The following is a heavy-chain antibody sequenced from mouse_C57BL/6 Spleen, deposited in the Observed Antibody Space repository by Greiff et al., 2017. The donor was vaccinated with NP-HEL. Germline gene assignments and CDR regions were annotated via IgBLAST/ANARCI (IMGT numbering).Heavy chain of an antibody. J-gene: IGHJ3*01. V-gene: IGHV1-62-2*01. CDR2: FYPGSGSI. CDR1: GYTFTEYT. D-gene: IGHD1-1*01. Sequence: QVQLQQSGAELVKPGASVKLSCKASGYTFTEYTIHWVKQRSGQGLEWIGWFYPGSGSIKYNEKFKDKATLTADKSSSTVYMELSRLTSEDSAVYFCARHEDLYYYGSSGWFAYWGQGTLVTVSA. CDR3: ARHEDLYYYGSSGWFAY.